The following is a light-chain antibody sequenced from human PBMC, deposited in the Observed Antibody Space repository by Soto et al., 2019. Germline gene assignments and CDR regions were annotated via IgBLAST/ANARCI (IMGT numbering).Light chain of an antibody. CDR2: YDS. V-gene: IGLV3-21*04. Sequence: SYELTQPPSVSVAPGKTARITCGGNNMGSKSVHWYQQKPGQAPVLVIYYDSDRPSGIPERLSGSNSGNTATLTISRVEAGDEADYYCQVWDSSSDHPVVFGGGTKVTVL. CDR1: NMGSKS. CDR3: QVWDSSSDHPVV. J-gene: IGLJ2*01.